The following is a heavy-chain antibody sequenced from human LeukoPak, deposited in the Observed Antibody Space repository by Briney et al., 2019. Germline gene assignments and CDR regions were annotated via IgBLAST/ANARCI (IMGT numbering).Heavy chain of an antibody. D-gene: IGHD5-18*01. CDR3: ARDRRYSYGHLTNYYYYMDV. V-gene: IGHV3-21*01. J-gene: IGHJ6*03. CDR2: ISSSSSYI. CDR1: GFTFSSYE. Sequence: GGSLRLSCAASGFTFSSYEMNWVRQAPGKGLEWVSSISSSSSYIYYADSVKGRFTISRDNAKNSLYLQMNSLRAEDTAVYYCARDRRYSYGHLTNYYYYMDVWGKGTTVTVSS.